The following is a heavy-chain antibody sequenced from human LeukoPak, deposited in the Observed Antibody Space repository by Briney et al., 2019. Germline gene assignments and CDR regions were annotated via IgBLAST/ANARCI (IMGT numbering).Heavy chain of an antibody. V-gene: IGHV3-48*03. CDR2: ISSSGYTI. CDR3: ASVTTVVEDYYYMDA. J-gene: IGHJ6*03. D-gene: IGHD4-23*01. CDR1: GFTFSSYE. Sequence: GGSLRLSCAASGFTFSSYEINWVRQAPGKGLEWVSYISSSGYTIHYADSVKGRFTISRDNAKNSLYLQMNSLRAEDTAVYYCASVTTVVEDYYYMDAWGKGTTVTISS.